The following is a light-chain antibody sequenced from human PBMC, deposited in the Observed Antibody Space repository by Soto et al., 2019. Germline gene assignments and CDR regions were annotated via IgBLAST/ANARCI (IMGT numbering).Light chain of an antibody. V-gene: IGKV3-20*01. J-gene: IGKJ1*01. CDR2: GAS. CDR1: QSVSSSY. Sequence: EIVLTQSPGTLSLSPGERATLSCRASQSVSSSYFAWYQQKPGQAPRLLIYGASSRATGIPDRFSGSGSGTDFTLTISRLEPEDFGVYYCQQYGSSHWTLGQGTKVDIK. CDR3: QQYGSSHWT.